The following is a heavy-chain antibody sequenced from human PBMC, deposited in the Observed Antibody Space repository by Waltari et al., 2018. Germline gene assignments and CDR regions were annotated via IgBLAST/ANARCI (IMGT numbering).Heavy chain of an antibody. CDR2: IYYSGST. J-gene: IGHJ5*02. Sequence: QVQLQESGPGLVKPSETLSLTCTVSGGSISSYNWSWLRQPPGKGLEWIGYIYYSGSTNYNPSLKSRVTISVDTSNNQFSLKLSSVTAADTAVYYCARVKRGSGSYSRVWWFDPWGQGTLVTVSS. V-gene: IGHV4-59*01. CDR3: ARVKRGSGSYSRVWWFDP. D-gene: IGHD3-10*01. CDR1: GGSISSYN.